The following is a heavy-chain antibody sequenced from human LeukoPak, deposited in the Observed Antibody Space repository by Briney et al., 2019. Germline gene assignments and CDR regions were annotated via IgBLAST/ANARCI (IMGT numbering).Heavy chain of an antibody. V-gene: IGHV1-69*13. J-gene: IGHJ4*02. Sequence: GASVKVSCKASGGTFSSYAISWVRQAPGQGLKWMGGIIPIFGTANYAQKFQGRVTITADESTSTAYMELSSLRSEDTAVYYCAELTGTSIGNFDCWGQGTLVTVSS. CDR1: GGTFSSYA. CDR3: AELTGTSIGNFDC. CDR2: IIPIFGTA. D-gene: IGHD1-7*01.